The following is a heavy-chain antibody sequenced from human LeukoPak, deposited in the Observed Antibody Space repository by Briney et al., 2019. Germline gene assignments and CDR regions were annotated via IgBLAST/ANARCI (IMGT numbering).Heavy chain of an antibody. D-gene: IGHD4-17*01. J-gene: IGHJ4*02. CDR2: ISSSSSYI. Sequence: GGSLRLSCAASGFTFSSYSMNWLRQAPGKGLEWVSSISSSSSYIYYADSVKGRFTISRDNAKNSQYLQMNSLRAEDTAVYYCARLHASGTTAIDYWGQGTLVTVSS. V-gene: IGHV3-21*01. CDR3: ARLHASGTTAIDY. CDR1: GFTFSSYS.